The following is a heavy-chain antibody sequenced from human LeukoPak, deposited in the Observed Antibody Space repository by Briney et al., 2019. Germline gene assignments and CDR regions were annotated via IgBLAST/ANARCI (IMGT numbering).Heavy chain of an antibody. D-gene: IGHD2-2*01. CDR1: GGSISSGGYY. Sequence: SSQTLSLTCTVSGGSISSGGYYWSWIRQHPGKGLGWIGYIYYSGSTYYNPSLKSRVTISVDTSKNQFSLKLSSVTAADTAVYYCARVPSIVVVPAAMDWGQGTLVTVSS. J-gene: IGHJ4*02. CDR2: IYYSGST. CDR3: ARVPSIVVVPAAMD. V-gene: IGHV4-31*03.